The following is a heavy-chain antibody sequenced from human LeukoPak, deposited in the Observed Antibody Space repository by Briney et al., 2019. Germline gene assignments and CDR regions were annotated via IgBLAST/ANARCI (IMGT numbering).Heavy chain of an antibody. Sequence: SETLPLTCAVFGGSFSGYYWSWFRQPPGKGLEWIGEINHSGSTNNNPSLKSRVTISVDTSKNQFSLKLSSVTAADTAVYYCARVLDSSGYYYGFDPWGQGTLVTVSS. V-gene: IGHV4-34*01. D-gene: IGHD3-22*01. CDR1: GGSFSGYY. J-gene: IGHJ5*02. CDR3: ARVLDSSGYYYGFDP. CDR2: INHSGST.